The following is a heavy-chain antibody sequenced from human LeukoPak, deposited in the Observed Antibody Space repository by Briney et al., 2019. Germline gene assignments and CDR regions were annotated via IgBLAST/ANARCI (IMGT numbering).Heavy chain of an antibody. V-gene: IGHV4-61*05. CDR2: IYYSGST. CDR3: ARHGRVGATRIDY. D-gene: IGHD1-26*01. J-gene: IGHJ4*02. CDR1: GGSISSSSYY. Sequence: PSETLSLTCTVSGGSISSSSYYWGWIRQPPGKGLEWIGYIYYSGSTNYNPSLKSRVTISVDTSKNQFSLKLSSVTAADTAVYYCARHGRVGATRIDYWGQGTLVTVSS.